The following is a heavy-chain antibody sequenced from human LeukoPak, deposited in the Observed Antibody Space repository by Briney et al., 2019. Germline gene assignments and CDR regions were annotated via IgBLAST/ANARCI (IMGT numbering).Heavy chain of an antibody. CDR1: GYSISSAYY. CDR3: ARDWSVYDYVWGSYPRE. D-gene: IGHD3-16*02. J-gene: IGHJ4*02. Sequence: SETLSLTCSVSGYSISSAYYWSWIRQPAGKGLEWIGRIYTSGSTNYNPSLKSRVTISVDTSKNQFSLKLSSVTAADTAVYYCARDWSVYDYVWGSYPREWGQGTLVTVSS. CDR2: IYTSGST. V-gene: IGHV4-61*02.